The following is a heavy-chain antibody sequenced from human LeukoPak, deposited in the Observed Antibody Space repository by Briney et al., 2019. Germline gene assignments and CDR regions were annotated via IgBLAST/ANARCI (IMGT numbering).Heavy chain of an antibody. D-gene: IGHD6-19*01. J-gene: IGHJ6*03. CDR1: GFTFDDYA. CDR2: ISWDGGSA. V-gene: IGHV3-43D*03. CDR3: AKNPKPAASSGWVDYYYMDV. Sequence: GGSLRLSCAASGFTFDDYAMHWVRQAPGKGLEWVSLISWDGGSAYYADSVKGRFTISRDNSKNSLYLQMNSLRAEDTALYYCAKNPKPAASSGWVDYYYMDVWGKGTTVTISS.